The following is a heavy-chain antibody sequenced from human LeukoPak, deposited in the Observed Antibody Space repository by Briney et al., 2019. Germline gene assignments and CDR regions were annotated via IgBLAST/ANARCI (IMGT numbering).Heavy chain of an antibody. CDR2: INHNGNVN. V-gene: IGHV3-7*03. CDR3: ARGGGLDV. CDR1: GFTFSNFW. Sequence: GGSLRLSCTASGFTFSNFWMGWVRQAPGKGLEWVASINHNGNVNYYVDSVKGRFTISRDNAKNSLYLQMSNLRAEDTAVYFCARGGGLDVWGQGATVTVSS. J-gene: IGHJ6*02. D-gene: IGHD3-16*01.